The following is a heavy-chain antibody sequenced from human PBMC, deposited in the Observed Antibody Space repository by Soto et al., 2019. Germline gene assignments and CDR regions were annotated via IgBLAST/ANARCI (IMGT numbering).Heavy chain of an antibody. Sequence: GGSLRLSCAASGFTFSNYEMNWVRHAPGKGLEWVSYISSSGSTIYYADSVKGRFTISRDNAKNSLYLQMNSLRAEDTAVYYCASGLYYDILTGYFQHWGQGTLVTVSS. CDR1: GFTFSNYE. V-gene: IGHV3-48*03. CDR2: ISSSGSTI. D-gene: IGHD3-9*01. CDR3: ASGLYYDILTGYFQH. J-gene: IGHJ1*01.